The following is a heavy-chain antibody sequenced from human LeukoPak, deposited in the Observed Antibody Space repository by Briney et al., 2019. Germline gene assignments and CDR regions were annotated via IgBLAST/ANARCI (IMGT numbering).Heavy chain of an antibody. CDR1: GFAFYYAW. CDR3: TRENWGRGDY. D-gene: IGHD3-16*01. V-gene: IGHV3-15*01. CDR2: IKSKSDGGTI. Sequence: PGGSLRLSCAASGFAFYYAWVSWVRQAPGKGLEWLGRIKSKSDGGTIDYAAPVKGRFSISRDDSKNTVFLQMDTLQIEDTAVYYCTRENWGRGDYWGQGTLITVSS. J-gene: IGHJ4*02.